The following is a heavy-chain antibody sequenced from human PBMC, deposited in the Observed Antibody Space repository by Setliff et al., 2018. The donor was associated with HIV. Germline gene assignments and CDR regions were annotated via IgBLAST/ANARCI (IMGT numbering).Heavy chain of an antibody. Sequence: SETLSLTCTVSGGSITGSPYYWGWIRRPPVKGLEWIGSIHYTGRTYYNPSLKSRVSTSVDTSKNQLSLKLTSVTAADSATYYCARWVYNSAWSLDYWGQGTLVTVSS. D-gene: IGHD6-19*01. V-gene: IGHV4-39*01. CDR1: GGSITGSPYY. J-gene: IGHJ4*02. CDR2: IHYTGRT. CDR3: ARWVYNSAWSLDY.